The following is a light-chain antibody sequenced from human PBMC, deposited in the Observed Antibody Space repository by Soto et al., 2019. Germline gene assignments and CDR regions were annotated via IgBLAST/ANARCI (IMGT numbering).Light chain of an antibody. CDR3: QQYNNGPPWT. CDR2: DSS. J-gene: IGKJ1*01. Sequence: EKVATKSPATLSVPKTKRATLSCRASQSVGSSLAWYQQTPGQAPRLLINDSSNRATGIPARFSGSGSGTDFTLTISGLQSEDFAVYYCQQYNNGPPWTFGQGTKVDIK. V-gene: IGKV3D-15*01. CDR1: QSVGSS.